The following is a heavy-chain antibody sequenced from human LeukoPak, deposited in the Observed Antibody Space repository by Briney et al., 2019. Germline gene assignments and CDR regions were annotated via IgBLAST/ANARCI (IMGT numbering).Heavy chain of an antibody. V-gene: IGHV4-38-2*02. CDR2: INHSEST. J-gene: IGHJ4*02. Sequence: SETLSLTCTVSGYSISSGYFWSWIRQPPGKGLEWIGDINHSESTNYNPSLKSRVTISVDTSKNQFSLKLTSVTAADTAVYYCATNWNLDYWGQGTLVTVSS. CDR3: ATNWNLDY. CDR1: GYSISSGYF. D-gene: IGHD1-1*01.